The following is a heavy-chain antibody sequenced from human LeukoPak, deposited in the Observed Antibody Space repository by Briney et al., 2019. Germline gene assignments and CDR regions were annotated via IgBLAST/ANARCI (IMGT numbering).Heavy chain of an antibody. CDR2: IYYSGST. D-gene: IGHD2-21*01. J-gene: IGHJ4*02. V-gene: IGHV4-31*03. CDR3: ARSLVKPYYFDC. CDR1: GASISSGDYY. Sequence: SQTLSLTCTVSGASISSGDYYWSWIRQHPGKGLKWLGYIYYSGSTHYNPSLQSRLTISLDTSKNQFSLRLSSVTAADTAVYFCARSLVKPYYFDCWGQGALVTVSS.